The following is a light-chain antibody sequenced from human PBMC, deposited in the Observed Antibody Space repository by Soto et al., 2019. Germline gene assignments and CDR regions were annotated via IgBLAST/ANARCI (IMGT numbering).Light chain of an antibody. CDR2: EGS. CDR1: SSDVGSYNL. Sequence: QSVLTQPASVSGSPGQSITISCTGTSSDVGSYNLVSWYQQHPGKAPKPMIYEGSKRPSGVSNRFSGSKSGNTASLTISGLQAEDEADYYCCSYAGSHYVFGTGTQLTVL. J-gene: IGLJ1*01. CDR3: CSYAGSHYV. V-gene: IGLV2-23*01.